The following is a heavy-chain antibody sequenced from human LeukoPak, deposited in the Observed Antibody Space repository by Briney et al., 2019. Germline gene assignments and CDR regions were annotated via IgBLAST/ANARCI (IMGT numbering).Heavy chain of an antibody. CDR3: ARLWNRFDY. D-gene: IGHD2-21*01. CDR1: GFTFSSYS. V-gene: IGHV3-48*04. J-gene: IGHJ4*02. CDR2: ISSGSSPI. Sequence: PGGSLRLSCAASGFTFSSYSMNWVRQSPGKGLEWVSYISSGSSPIYYADSVKGRFTISRDNAKNSLYLQMNSLRAEDTAVYYCARLWNRFDYWGQGTLVTVSS.